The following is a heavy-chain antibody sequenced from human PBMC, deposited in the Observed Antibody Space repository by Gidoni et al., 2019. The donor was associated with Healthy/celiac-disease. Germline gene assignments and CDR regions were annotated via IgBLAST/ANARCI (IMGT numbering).Heavy chain of an antibody. D-gene: IGHD3-10*01. V-gene: IGHV3-23*01. CDR2: ISGSGGST. J-gene: IGHJ4*02. CDR1: GFTFSRYA. CDR3: AKDVTMVRGVIGNFDY. Sequence: EVQLLESGGGLVQPGGSLRLSCAASGFTFSRYAMSWVRQAPGKGLEWVSAISGSGGSTYYADSVKGRFTISRDNSKNTLYLQMNSLRAEDTAVYYCAKDVTMVRGVIGNFDYWGQGTLVTVSS.